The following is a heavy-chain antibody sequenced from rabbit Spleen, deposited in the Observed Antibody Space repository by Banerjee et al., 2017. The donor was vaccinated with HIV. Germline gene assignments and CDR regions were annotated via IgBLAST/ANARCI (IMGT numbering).Heavy chain of an antibody. CDR1: GFSFSSYY. V-gene: IGHV1S40*01. J-gene: IGHJ4*01. CDR3: ARDLVGVIGWNFIL. CDR2: IYAGSSGST. Sequence: QSLEESGGDLVKPEGSLTLTCTASGFSFSSYYMCWVRQAPGKGLEWIACIYAGSSGSTYYASWAKGRFTITRSTSLNTVTLQLNSLTAADTATYFCARDLVGVIGWNFILWGPGTLVTVS. D-gene: IGHD1-1*01.